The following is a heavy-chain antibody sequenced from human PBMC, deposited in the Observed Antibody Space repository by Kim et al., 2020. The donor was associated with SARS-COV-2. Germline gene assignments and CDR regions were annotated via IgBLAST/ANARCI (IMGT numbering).Heavy chain of an antibody. CDR3: ARGRESQIYYFDY. J-gene: IGHJ4*02. V-gene: IGHV3-74*01. Sequence: YEESVKGRFTVSRDNAKNTLYLQMNSLRGEDTAVYYCARGRESQIYYFDYWGQGTLVTVSS.